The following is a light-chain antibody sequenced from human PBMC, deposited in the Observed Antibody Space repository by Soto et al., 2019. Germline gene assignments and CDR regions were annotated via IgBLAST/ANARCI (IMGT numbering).Light chain of an antibody. J-gene: IGKJ1*01. CDR2: DAS. CDR3: QQYDSYSWT. Sequence: DIQLTQSPSTLSASVGDRVTITYRASQSVSSWLAWYQQKPGKAPKLLIYDASSRESGVPSRFSGSGSGTEFTLTISSLQTDDFATYYCQQYDSYSWTFGQGTKVDIK. V-gene: IGKV1-5*01. CDR1: QSVSSW.